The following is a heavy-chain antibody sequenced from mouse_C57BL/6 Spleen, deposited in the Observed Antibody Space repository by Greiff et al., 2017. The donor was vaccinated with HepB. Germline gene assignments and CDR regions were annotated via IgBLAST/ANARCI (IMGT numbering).Heavy chain of an antibody. CDR3: ARGTTVLPFDY. CDR1: GYTFTDYN. V-gene: IGHV1-22*01. Sequence: EVKLQQSGPELVKPGASVKMSCKASGYTFTDYNMHWVKQSHGKSLEWIGYINPNNGGTSYNQKFKGKATLTVNKSSSTAYMELRSLTSEDSAVYYCARGTTVLPFDYWGQGTTLTVSS. J-gene: IGHJ2*01. CDR2: INPNNGGT. D-gene: IGHD1-1*01.